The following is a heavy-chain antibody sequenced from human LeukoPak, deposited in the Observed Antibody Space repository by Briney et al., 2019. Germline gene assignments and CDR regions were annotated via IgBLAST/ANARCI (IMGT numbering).Heavy chain of an antibody. CDR1: GFTFTSSA. D-gene: IGHD4-11*01. Sequence: GASVKVSCKASGFTFTSSAMQWVRHARAQRREWIGWVVVGSGNTNYAQKFQERVTITRDMSTSTAYMELSSLRSEHTAVYYCTTTTISGATPRNCFEPWGQGTLVPVSS. CDR2: VVVGSGNT. V-gene: IGHV1-58*02. J-gene: IGHJ5*02. CDR3: TTTTISGATPRNCFEP.